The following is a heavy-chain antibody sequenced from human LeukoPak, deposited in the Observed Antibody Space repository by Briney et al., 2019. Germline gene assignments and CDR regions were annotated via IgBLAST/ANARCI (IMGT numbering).Heavy chain of an antibody. V-gene: IGHV3-21*01. CDR3: WRDSPYDTSI. J-gene: IGHJ4*02. CDR2: VTNTPNYI. CDR1: GFILNTYT. Sequence: PGGSRRLSCAASGFILNTYTTTWVRQPPGKGLKWVSSVTNTPNYIYYADSVKGRFTISRDNANNSLYLQMDSLRAEDTAVYYCWRDSPYDTSIWGQGTLVTVSS. D-gene: IGHD3-16*01.